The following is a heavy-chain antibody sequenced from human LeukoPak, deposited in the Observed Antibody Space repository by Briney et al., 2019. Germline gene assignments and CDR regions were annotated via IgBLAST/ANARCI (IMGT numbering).Heavy chain of an antibody. CDR1: GYTLTSYA. D-gene: IGHD6-13*01. J-gene: IGHJ4*02. CDR3: ARDPLRIAAAGTFDY. Sequence: ASVKVSCKASGYTLTSYAMHWVRQAPGQRLEWMGWINAGNGNTKYSQKFQGRVTITRDTSASTAYMELSSLRSEDTAVYYCARDPLRIAAAGTFDYWGQGTLVTVSS. V-gene: IGHV1-3*01. CDR2: INAGNGNT.